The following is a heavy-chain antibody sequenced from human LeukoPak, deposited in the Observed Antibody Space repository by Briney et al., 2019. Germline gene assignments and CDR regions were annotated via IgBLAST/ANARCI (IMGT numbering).Heavy chain of an antibody. CDR3: ARGVEMATWFIPQLDY. CDR1: GYTFTSYG. V-gene: IGHV1-18*01. J-gene: IGHJ4*02. Sequence: ASVTVSCKASGYTFTSYGISWVRQAPGQGLEWMGLISAYNGNTNYAQKLQGRVTMTTDTSTSTAYMELRSLRSDDTAVYYCARGVEMATWFIPQLDYWGQGTLVTVSS. CDR2: ISAYNGNT. D-gene: IGHD5-24*01.